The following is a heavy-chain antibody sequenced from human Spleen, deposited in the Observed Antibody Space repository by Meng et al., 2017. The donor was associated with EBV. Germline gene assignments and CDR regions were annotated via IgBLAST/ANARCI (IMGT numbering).Heavy chain of an antibody. D-gene: IGHD6-19*01. J-gene: IGHJ4*02. V-gene: IGHV1-2*06. CDR3: ARESSVEVAALDY. Sequence: QGQLWAHGSAEPNSWASVKVPCKAAGYAVTRYYLHWVRQAPGPGLEWMGRINPTSGDTNYARKFQGRVTLTRDTSITTAYMELKRLTSDATAVYFCARESSVEVAALDYWGQGTLVTVSS. CDR1: GYAVTRYY. CDR2: INPTSGDT.